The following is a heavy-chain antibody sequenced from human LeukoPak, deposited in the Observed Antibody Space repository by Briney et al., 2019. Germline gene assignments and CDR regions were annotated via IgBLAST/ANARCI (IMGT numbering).Heavy chain of an antibody. CDR2: LYYSGNT. V-gene: IGHV4-39*01. Sequence: SETLSLTCTVSGGSISSSSYYWGWIRQPPGKGLEWIGSLYYSGNTYYNPSLKSRVTMSVDTSKNQFSLELSSVTAADTAVYYCARHQGSYGSFDSWGQGTLVTVSS. J-gene: IGHJ4*02. D-gene: IGHD5-18*01. CDR3: ARHQGSYGSFDS. CDR1: GGSISSSSYY.